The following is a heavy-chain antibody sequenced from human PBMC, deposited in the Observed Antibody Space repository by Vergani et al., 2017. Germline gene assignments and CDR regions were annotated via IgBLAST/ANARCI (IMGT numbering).Heavy chain of an antibody. CDR1: GFISSSYW. D-gene: IGHD3-10*01. J-gene: IGHJ6*02. V-gene: IGHV3-7*01. Sequence: EGQLVESGGDWVQRGGSLRLSCAASGFISSSYWMSWVRQAPGKGLEWVANVNQDGSEKNYVDSVRGRFTISRDNAKNSIYLQMNSLRAEDTAVYFCVRVPLIRRGSGNYGINNYHGMDVWGQGTTVIVSS. CDR3: VRVPLIRRGSGNYGINNYHGMDV. CDR2: VNQDGSEK.